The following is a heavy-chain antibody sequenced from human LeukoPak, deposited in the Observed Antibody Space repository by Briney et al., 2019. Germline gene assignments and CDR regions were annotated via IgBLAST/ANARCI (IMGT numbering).Heavy chain of an antibody. CDR1: GFTFSSYS. J-gene: IGHJ4*02. Sequence: GGALRLSCAASGFTFSSYSMNWVRQAPGKGREWVSFIRSSSIYRYYADSVKGRFAISRDNAKQSLYLQMNSMRGEDTAVYYCARDFTTYYYGSGSYYPGAFDYWGQGTLVTVSS. D-gene: IGHD3-10*01. V-gene: IGHV3-21*01. CDR2: IRSSSIYR. CDR3: ARDFTTYYYGSGSYYPGAFDY.